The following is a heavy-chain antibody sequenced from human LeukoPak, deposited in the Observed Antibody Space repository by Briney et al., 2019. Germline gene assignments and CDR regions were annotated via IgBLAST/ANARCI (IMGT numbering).Heavy chain of an antibody. CDR1: GYTFTSYA. CDR2: INAGNGNT. Sequence: ASVKVSCKASGYTFTSYAMHWVRQAPGQRLEWMGWINAGNGNTKYSQKFQGRVTMTEDTSTDTAYMELSSLRSEDTAVYYCATQRGIAVAGSNWFDPWGQGTLVTVSS. CDR3: ATQRGIAVAGSNWFDP. V-gene: IGHV1-3*01. D-gene: IGHD6-19*01. J-gene: IGHJ5*02.